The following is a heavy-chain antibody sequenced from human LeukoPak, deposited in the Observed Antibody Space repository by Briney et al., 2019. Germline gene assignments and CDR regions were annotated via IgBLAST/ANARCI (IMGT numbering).Heavy chain of an antibody. D-gene: IGHD6-19*01. V-gene: IGHV3-66*01. CDR2: IYSGGST. CDR1: GGSISSYY. CDR3: ARVGNAEYSSGWYLFDY. Sequence: ETLSLICTVSGGSISSYYWSWVRQAPGKGLEWVSVIYSGGSTYYADSVKGRLTISRDNSKNTLYLQMNSLRAEDTAVYYCARVGNAEYSSGWYLFDYWGQGTLVTVSS. J-gene: IGHJ4*02.